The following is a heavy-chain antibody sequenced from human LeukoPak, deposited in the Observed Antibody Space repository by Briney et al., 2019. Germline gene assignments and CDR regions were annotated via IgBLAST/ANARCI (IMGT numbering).Heavy chain of an antibody. Sequence: PGGSLRLSCAGSGFTFNNSSMYWVRQAPGKGLVWVSRINSDGTRSYADSVKGRFTISRDNAKNTLFLQMNSLRVEDTAVYFCASPRSGDRGGYHDPCDIWGQGTMVTVSS. CDR2: INSDGTR. CDR3: ASPRSGDRGGYHDPCDI. D-gene: IGHD3-22*01. V-gene: IGHV3-74*01. CDR1: GFTFNNSS. J-gene: IGHJ3*02.